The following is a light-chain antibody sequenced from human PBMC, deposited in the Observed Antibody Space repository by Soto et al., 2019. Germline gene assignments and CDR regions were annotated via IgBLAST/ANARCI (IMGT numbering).Light chain of an antibody. CDR1: QSVGGTY. CDR2: DAS. Sequence: EVVLTQSPGTLSLSPGERATLSCRVAQSVGGTYIAWYQQRPGQAPRLLIYDASNRATGIPDKFSGSGSGTDFTLTISRLEPDDFAVYYCQDYGNSRTFGQGTKVEIK. V-gene: IGKV3-20*01. J-gene: IGKJ1*01. CDR3: QDYGNSRT.